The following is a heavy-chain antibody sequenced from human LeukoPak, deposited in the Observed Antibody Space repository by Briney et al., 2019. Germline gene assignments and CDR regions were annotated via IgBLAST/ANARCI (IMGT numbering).Heavy chain of an antibody. CDR1: GYTITDYY. J-gene: IGHJ4*02. D-gene: IGHD1-26*01. V-gene: IGHV1-2*02. CDR3: GRNDLGGGYAY. Sequence: GASVKVSCKAFGYTITDYYFHWVRQAPGQGLEWMGWMNPDGGATNYAQQFQGRVTMTRDTSINTAYMELTRLRADDTAVYYCGRNDLGGGYAYWGQGTLVTVSS. CDR2: MNPDGGAT.